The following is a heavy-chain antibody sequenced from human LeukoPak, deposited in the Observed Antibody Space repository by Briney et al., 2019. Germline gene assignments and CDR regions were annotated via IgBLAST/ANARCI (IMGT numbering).Heavy chain of an antibody. V-gene: IGHV4-34*01. CDR1: GGSFSGYY. D-gene: IGHD3-22*01. Sequence: SETLSLTCAVYGGSFSGYYWSWIRQPPGKGLEWIGEINHSGSTNYNPSLKSRVTISVDTSKNQFSLKLSSVTAADTAVYYCARVPRGYYDSCGRVWYGDYWGQGTLVTVSS. J-gene: IGHJ4*02. CDR2: INHSGST. CDR3: ARVPRGYYDSCGRVWYGDY.